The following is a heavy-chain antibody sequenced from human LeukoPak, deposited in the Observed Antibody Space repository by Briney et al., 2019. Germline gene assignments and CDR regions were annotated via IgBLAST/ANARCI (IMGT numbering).Heavy chain of an antibody. J-gene: IGHJ6*01. CDR2: IYYSGSP. D-gene: IGHD3-3*01. CDR3: ASPTDFGVYGMEV. V-gene: IGHV4-39*01. Sequence: SETLSLTCTVSGGSISSSSYYWGWIRQPPGKGLEWIGSIYYSGSPYYNPSLKSRVTISVDTSKNQFSLKLSSVTAADTAVYYCASPTDFGVYGMEVWGEGTTVTVSS. CDR1: GGSISSSSYY.